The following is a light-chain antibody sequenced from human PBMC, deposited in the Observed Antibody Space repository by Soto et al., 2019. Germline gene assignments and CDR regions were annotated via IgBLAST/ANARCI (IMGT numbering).Light chain of an antibody. CDR2: EVT. J-gene: IGLJ3*02. Sequence: QSALTQPASLSGSPGQSVTISCTGINSDALSYDAVSWYQHRPGKAPKLIIYEVTKRPSGISNRYSGSRSDNLASLTISGLQAEDEADYYCCSYIYSNNWAFGGGTKLTVL. CDR1: NSDALSYDA. V-gene: IGLV2-23*02. CDR3: CSYIYSNNWA.